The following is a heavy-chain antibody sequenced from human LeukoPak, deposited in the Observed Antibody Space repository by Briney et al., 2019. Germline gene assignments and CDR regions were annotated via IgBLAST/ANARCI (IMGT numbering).Heavy chain of an antibody. V-gene: IGHV3-23*01. CDR1: GFTFSSYA. J-gene: IGHJ4*02. D-gene: IGHD3-10*01. CDR2: ISGSGGST. CDR3: AKAFPTRHYYGSGSQEGDY. Sequence: GGSLRLSCAASGFTFSSYAMSWVRQAPGKELEWVSAISGSGGSTYYADSVKGRFTISRDNSKNTLYLQMNSLRAEDTAVYYCAKAFPTRHYYGSGSQEGDYWGQGTLVTVSS.